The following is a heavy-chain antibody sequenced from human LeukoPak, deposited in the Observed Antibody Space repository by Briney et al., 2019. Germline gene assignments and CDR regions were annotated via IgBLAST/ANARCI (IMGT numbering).Heavy chain of an antibody. CDR1: GGSISSSSYY. Sequence: SETLSLTCTVSGGSISSSSYYWGWTRQPPGKGLEWIGSIYYSGSTYYNPSLKSRVTISVDTSKNQLSLKLSSVTAADTAVYYCARVDYGDYLNWFDPWGQGTLVTVSS. D-gene: IGHD4-17*01. J-gene: IGHJ5*02. V-gene: IGHV4-39*01. CDR2: IYYSGST. CDR3: ARVDYGDYLNWFDP.